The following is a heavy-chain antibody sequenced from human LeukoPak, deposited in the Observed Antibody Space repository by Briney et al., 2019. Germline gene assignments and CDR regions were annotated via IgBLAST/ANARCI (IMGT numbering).Heavy chain of an antibody. Sequence: GGSLRLSCAASGFTFSGYAMHWVRQAPGKGLEWVAVISYDGSNKYYADSVKGRFTISRDNSKNTLYLQMNSLRAEDTAVYYCAVLGYWGQGTLVTVSS. D-gene: IGHD3-3*02. CDR3: AVLGY. CDR2: ISYDGSNK. J-gene: IGHJ4*02. CDR1: GFTFSGYA. V-gene: IGHV3-30-3*01.